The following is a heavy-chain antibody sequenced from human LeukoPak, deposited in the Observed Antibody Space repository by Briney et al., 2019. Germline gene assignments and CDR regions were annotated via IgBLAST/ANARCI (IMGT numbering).Heavy chain of an antibody. V-gene: IGHV3-48*02. CDR1: GFTFNTYS. CDR3: ARAVAGFDY. CDR2: ISSSRSTI. Sequence: GGSLRLSCAASGFTFNTYSMNSVRQAPGKGLEWVSYISSSRSTIYYADSVKGRFTISRDNAKNSLYLQMNSLRDEDTAVYYCARAVAGFDYWGQGTLVTVSS. J-gene: IGHJ4*02. D-gene: IGHD6-19*01.